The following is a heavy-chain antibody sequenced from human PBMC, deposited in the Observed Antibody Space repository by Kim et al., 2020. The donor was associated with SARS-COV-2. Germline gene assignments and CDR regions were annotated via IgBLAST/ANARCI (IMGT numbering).Heavy chain of an antibody. CDR1: GFTFSSYA. V-gene: IGHV3-23*01. D-gene: IGHD6-13*01. Sequence: GGSLRLSCAASGFTFSSYAMSWVRQAPGKGLEWVSSISGSGGSTYYADSVKGQFTISRDNSKNTLYLQMNSLRAEDTAVYYCVKAIAAAGTGYYGMDGWGQGTTVTVSS. CDR3: VKAIAAAGTGYYGMDG. J-gene: IGHJ6*02. CDR2: ISGSGGST.